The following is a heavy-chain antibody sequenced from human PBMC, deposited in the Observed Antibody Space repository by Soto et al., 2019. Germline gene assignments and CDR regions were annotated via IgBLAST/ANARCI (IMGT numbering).Heavy chain of an antibody. J-gene: IGHJ4*02. V-gene: IGHV1-24*01. CDR2: FDPEDGET. CDR3: ATAVVSAVYYDSRGYYFDIYNN. Sequence: ASVTVSFKVSGYTLTELSMHWVRQAPGKGLEWMGGFDPEDGETIYAQKFQGRVTMTEDTSTDTAYMELSSLRSEDKAVYYCATAVVSAVYYDSRGYYFDIYNNGGRGTQVTVS. D-gene: IGHD3-22*01. CDR1: GYTLTELS.